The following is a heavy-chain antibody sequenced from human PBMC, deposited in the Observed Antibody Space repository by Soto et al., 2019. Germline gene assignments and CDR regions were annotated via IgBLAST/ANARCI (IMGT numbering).Heavy chain of an antibody. CDR2: ISYDGSNK. D-gene: IGHD6-13*01. V-gene: IGHV3-30*18. CDR1: GFTFSSYG. CDR3: AKGAIWQQLVRGWFDP. J-gene: IGHJ5*02. Sequence: QVPLVESGGGVVQPGRSLRLSCAASGFTFSSYGMHWVRQAPGKGLEWVAVISYDGSNKYYADSVKGRFTISRDNSKNTLYLQMNSLRAEDTAVYYCAKGAIWQQLVRGWFDPWGQGTLVTVSS.